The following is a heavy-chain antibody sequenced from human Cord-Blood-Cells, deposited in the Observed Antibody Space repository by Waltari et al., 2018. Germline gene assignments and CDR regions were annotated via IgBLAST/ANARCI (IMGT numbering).Heavy chain of an antibody. CDR3: ANRGY. CDR1: GFTFSSYG. D-gene: IGHD3-10*01. CDR2: IRYDGSNK. V-gene: IGHV3-30*02. Sequence: QVQLVESGGGVVQPGGSLNLSCPASGFTFSSYGMHWFRQAPGKGLEWVAFIRYDGSNKDYADSVKGRFTISRDNSKNTLYLQMNSLRAEDTAVYYCANRGYWGQGTLVTVSS. J-gene: IGHJ4*02.